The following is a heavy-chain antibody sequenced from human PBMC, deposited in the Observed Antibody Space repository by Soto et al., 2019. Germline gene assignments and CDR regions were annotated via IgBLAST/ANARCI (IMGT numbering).Heavy chain of an antibody. CDR2: GYHGGNT. CDR3: ARHLSGYGYLYFEY. Sequence: QLRLQESGPGLVKPTETQSLTCTVSGGSISSNSYYWAWIRQPPGKGLEWIGSGYHGGNTYYNPSHKSRVTISVDTSTNQFSLKLNSVTAADMAVYYCARHLSGYGYLYFEYWGQGILVTVSS. D-gene: IGHD5-18*01. V-gene: IGHV4-39*01. CDR1: GGSISSNSYY. J-gene: IGHJ4*02.